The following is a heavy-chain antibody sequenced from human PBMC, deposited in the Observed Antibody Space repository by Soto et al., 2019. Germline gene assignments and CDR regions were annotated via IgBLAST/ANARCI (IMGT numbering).Heavy chain of an antibody. CDR3: VMFEDLHSYYYMDV. J-gene: IGHJ6*03. CDR2: IYYSGST. D-gene: IGHD3-10*02. Sequence: SETLSLTCTVSGGSISSGGYYWSWIRQHPGKGLEWIGYIYYSGSTYYHPSLKSRITISIDTSKNQFSLKLSSLTAADTAVYFWVMFEDLHSYYYMDVRGKGTMVTVSS. CDR1: GGSISSGGYY. V-gene: IGHV4-31*03.